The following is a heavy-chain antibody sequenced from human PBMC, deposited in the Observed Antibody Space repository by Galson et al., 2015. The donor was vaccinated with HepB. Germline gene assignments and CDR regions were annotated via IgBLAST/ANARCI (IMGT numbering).Heavy chain of an antibody. CDR1: GFSFSEYA. Sequence: SLRLSCAVSGFSFSEYAMHWVRQVPGKGLEWVSSISWRSGVIDYADAVKGRFTISRDNAKSALYLQLNSLTVGDTALYYCVKDRGYGDYISYYFHYWGQGTLVTVSS. V-gene: IGHV3-9*01. CDR2: ISWRSGVI. J-gene: IGHJ4*02. CDR3: VKDRGYGDYISYYFHY. D-gene: IGHD4-17*01.